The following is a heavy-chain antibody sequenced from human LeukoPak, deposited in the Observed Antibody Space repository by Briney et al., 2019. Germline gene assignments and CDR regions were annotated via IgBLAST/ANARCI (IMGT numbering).Heavy chain of an antibody. V-gene: IGHV1-69*04. CDR3: AQVSLRLLNVMAV. CDR1: GGTFSSYA. J-gene: IGHJ6*02. D-gene: IGHD3-3*01. CDR2: IIPIFGIA. Sequence: SVKVSCKASGGTFSSYAMSWVRQAPGQGLEWMGRIIPIFGIANYAQKLQGRVTITADKSTSTAYMELSSLRSEDTAVYYCAQVSLRLLNVMAVWCQGTTVTVSS.